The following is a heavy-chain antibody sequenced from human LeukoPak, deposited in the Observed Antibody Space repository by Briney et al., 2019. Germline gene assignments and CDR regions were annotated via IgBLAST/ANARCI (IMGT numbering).Heavy chain of an antibody. V-gene: IGHV3-30*02. D-gene: IGHD4-17*01. Sequence: GGSLRLSCAASGFTFTNYGMHWVRQAPGKGLDWVSFIRYDGSQQYYADSVKGRFTISRDNSKNTLYLQMNRLRTDDTAVYYCGKVRDYGDYRAFDFWGQGTLVTVSS. CDR2: IRYDGSQQ. J-gene: IGHJ4*02. CDR3: GKVRDYGDYRAFDF. CDR1: GFTFTNYG.